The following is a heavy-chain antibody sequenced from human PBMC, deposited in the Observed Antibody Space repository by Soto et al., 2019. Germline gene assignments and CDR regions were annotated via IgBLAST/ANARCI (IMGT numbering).Heavy chain of an antibody. J-gene: IGHJ6*02. CDR3: AREYIVVVPAALNNYYYYGMDV. CDR1: GGTFSSYA. Sequence: ASVKVSCKASGGTFSSYAISWVRQAPGQGLEWMGGIIPIFGTANYAQKFQGRVTITADESTSTAYMELSSLRSEDTAVYYCAREYIVVVPAALNNYYYYGMDVWGQGTTVTVSS. D-gene: IGHD2-2*01. CDR2: IIPIFGTA. V-gene: IGHV1-69*13.